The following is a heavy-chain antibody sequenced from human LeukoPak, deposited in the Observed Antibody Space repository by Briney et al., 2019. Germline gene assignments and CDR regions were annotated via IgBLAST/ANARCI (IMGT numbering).Heavy chain of an antibody. J-gene: IGHJ4*02. CDR2: IYHSGST. Sequence: SETLSLTCTVSGYSISSGYYWGWIRQPPGKGLEWIGSIYHSGSTNYNSSLMSRVTISLDTSKNQFSLKLSSVTAADTAVYYCAREKVGGFGELLFDYWGQGTLVTVSS. CDR1: GYSISSGYY. V-gene: IGHV4-38-2*02. D-gene: IGHD3-10*01. CDR3: AREKVGGFGELLFDY.